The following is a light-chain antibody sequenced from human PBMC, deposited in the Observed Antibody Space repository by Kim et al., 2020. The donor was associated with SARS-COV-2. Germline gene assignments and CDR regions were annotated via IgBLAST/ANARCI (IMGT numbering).Light chain of an antibody. CDR1: KLGDKY. CDR3: QAWDSSTVCYV. Sequence: PEQPASIPCSGDKLGDKYAYGYQQKPGQSPLLVIYQDTKRPSGIPERFSASNSGNTATLTISGTQAMDEADYYCQAWDSSTVCYVFGTGTKVTVL. V-gene: IGLV3-1*01. CDR2: QDT. J-gene: IGLJ1*01.